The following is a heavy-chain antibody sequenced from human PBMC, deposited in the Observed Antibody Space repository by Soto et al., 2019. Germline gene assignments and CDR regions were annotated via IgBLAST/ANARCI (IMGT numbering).Heavy chain of an antibody. Sequence: GESLKISCKGSGYSFTSNWITWVRQMPGKGLEWMGRIDPSDSYTNYSPSFQGHVTISADKSISTAYLQWSSLKASDTAMYYCARPRGYATGTADSMDVWGQGTTVTVSS. CDR3: ARPRGYATGTADSMDV. D-gene: IGHD1-1*01. J-gene: IGHJ6*02. CDR2: IDPSDSYT. V-gene: IGHV5-10-1*01. CDR1: GYSFTSNW.